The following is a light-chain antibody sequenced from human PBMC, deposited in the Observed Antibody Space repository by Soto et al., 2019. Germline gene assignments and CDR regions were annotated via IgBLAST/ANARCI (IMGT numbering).Light chain of an antibody. CDR3: QQYSSPPQT. V-gene: IGKV3-20*01. CDR2: DAS. Sequence: EIVLTQSPGTLSLSPGERGTLSCRASQTVSRSYLAWYQQKPGQAPRLLIYDASSRATGIPDRFSGSGSGTDFTLTISRLEPEDFAVYYCQQYSSPPQTFGQGTKVEIK. CDR1: QTVSRSY. J-gene: IGKJ1*01.